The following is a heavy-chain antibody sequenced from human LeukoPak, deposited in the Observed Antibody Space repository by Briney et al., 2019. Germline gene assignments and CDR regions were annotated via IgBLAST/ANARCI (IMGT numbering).Heavy chain of an antibody. CDR1: GYTFTSYG. D-gene: IGHD1-7*01. Sequence: ASVKVSCKASGYTFTSYGISWVRQAPGQGLEWMGWIGAYNGNTNYAQKLQGRVTMTTDTSTSTAYMELRSLRSDDTAVYYCASRITGTTDAFDIWGQGTMVTVSS. CDR2: IGAYNGNT. CDR3: ASRITGTTDAFDI. V-gene: IGHV1-18*01. J-gene: IGHJ3*02.